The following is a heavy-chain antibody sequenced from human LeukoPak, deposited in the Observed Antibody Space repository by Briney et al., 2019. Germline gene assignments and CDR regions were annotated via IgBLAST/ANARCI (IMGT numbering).Heavy chain of an antibody. CDR3: ARAVYCSSTSCPPRYYYYYYMDV. D-gene: IGHD2-2*01. CDR2: IYYSGST. J-gene: IGHJ6*03. Sequence: SETLSLTCTVSGGSISSYYWSWLRQPPGKGLEWIGYIYYSGSTNYNPSLKSRVTISVDTSKNQFSLKLSSVTAADTAVYYCARAVYCSSTSCPPRYYYYYYMDVWGKGTTVTVSS. CDR1: GGSISSYY. V-gene: IGHV4-59*01.